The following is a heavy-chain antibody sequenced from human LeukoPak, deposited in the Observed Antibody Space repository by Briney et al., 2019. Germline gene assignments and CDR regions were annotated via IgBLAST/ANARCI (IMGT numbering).Heavy chain of an antibody. CDR3: ARGPGGYYDAFDI. CDR1: GGSFSGYY. V-gene: IGHV4-34*01. Sequence: SETLSLTCAVYGGSFSGYYWSWIRQPPGKGLEWIGEINHSGSTNYNPSPKSRVTISVDTSKNQFSLKLSSVTAADTAVYYCARGPGGYYDAFDIWGQGTMVTVSS. J-gene: IGHJ3*02. D-gene: IGHD5-12*01. CDR2: INHSGST.